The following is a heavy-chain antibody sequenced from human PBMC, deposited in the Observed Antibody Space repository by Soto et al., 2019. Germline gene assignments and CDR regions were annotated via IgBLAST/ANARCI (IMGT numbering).Heavy chain of an antibody. CDR2: IDDTGST. J-gene: IGHJ6*03. V-gene: IGHV4-59*01. D-gene: IGHD3-3*01. CDR3: AGGVLEWLLRDSYYYYMDV. Sequence: SETLSLTCTVSGDSISSSYWNWIRQAPGKGLERIGYIDDTGSTNYNPSLKSRVTLSVDPSNNQYSLKLSSVTAADTAVYYCAGGVLEWLLRDSYYYYMDVWGKGTTVTVS. CDR1: GDSISSSY.